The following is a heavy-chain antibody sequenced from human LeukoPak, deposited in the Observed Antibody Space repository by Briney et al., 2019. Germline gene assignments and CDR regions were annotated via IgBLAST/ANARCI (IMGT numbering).Heavy chain of an antibody. Sequence: SETLSLTCTVSGGSISSYYWSWIRQPPGKGLEWIGYIYYSGSTNYNPSLKSRVTISVDTSKNQFSLKLSSVTAADTAVYYCARRSDGYFDLWGRGTLVTVSS. CDR2: IYYSGST. J-gene: IGHJ2*01. CDR1: GGSISSYY. V-gene: IGHV4-59*01. CDR3: ARRSDGYFDL.